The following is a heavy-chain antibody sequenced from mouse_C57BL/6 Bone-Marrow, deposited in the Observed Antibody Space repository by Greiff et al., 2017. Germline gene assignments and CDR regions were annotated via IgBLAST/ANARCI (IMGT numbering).Heavy chain of an antibody. V-gene: IGHV2-9-1*01. J-gene: IGHJ3*01. CDR3: AREDYDGAWFAY. D-gene: IGHD2-4*01. CDR1: GFSLTSSA. CDR2: IWTGGGT. Sequence: VQLQQSGPGLVAPSQSLSITCTVSGFSLTSSAISWVSQPPGKGLEWLGVIWTGGGTNYNSALKSRLRISKANTKCQVFLKMNSQQTDDTARDYCAREDYDGAWFAYWGQGTMVTVSA.